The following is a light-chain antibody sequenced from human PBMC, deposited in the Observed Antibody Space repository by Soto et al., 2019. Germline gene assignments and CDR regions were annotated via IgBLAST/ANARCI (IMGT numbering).Light chain of an antibody. CDR1: HSISSN. J-gene: IGKJ1*01. CDR2: GAS. CDR3: QQYNTWPPWT. Sequence: EIVMTQSPATLSVSPGQRATLSCRASHSISSNLAWYQQKPGQAPRLLIYGASTRATGFPARFSGSGSGTEFTLTINSLQSEDFAVYYCQQYNTWPPWTFGQGTRVEVK. V-gene: IGKV3-15*01.